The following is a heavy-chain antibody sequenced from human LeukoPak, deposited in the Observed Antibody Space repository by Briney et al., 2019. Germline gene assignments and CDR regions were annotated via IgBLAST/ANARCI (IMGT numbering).Heavy chain of an antibody. V-gene: IGHV1-18*01. J-gene: IGHJ4*02. CDR3: ARGGSRSGGSLRTFDS. CDR1: GYTFTNYD. Sequence: ASVRVSCKTSGYTFTNYDINWVRQAPGQGLEWMGWISAYNGNTNYAQKLQGRVTMTTDTSTSTAYMELRSLRSDDTAVYYCARGGSRSGGSLRTFDSWGQGTLVTVSS. D-gene: IGHD2-15*01. CDR2: ISAYNGNT.